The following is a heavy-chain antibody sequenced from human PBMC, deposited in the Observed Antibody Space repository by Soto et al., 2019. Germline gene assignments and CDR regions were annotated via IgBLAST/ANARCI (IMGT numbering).Heavy chain of an antibody. J-gene: IGHJ4*02. V-gene: IGHV4-34*01. CDR2: INHSGST. CDR3: ARGVYSIAALHFDY. D-gene: IGHD6-6*01. CDR1: GGSFSGYY. Sequence: QVQLQQWGAGLLKPSETLSLTCAVYGGSFSGYYWSWIRQPPGKGLEWIGEINHSGSTNYNPSLKSRVTISVDTSKNQFSLKLSSVTAADTAVYYCARGVYSIAALHFDYWGQGTLVTVSS.